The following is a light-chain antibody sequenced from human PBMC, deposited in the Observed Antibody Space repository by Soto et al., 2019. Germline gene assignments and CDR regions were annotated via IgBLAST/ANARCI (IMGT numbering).Light chain of an antibody. J-gene: IGKJ5*01. V-gene: IGKV3-11*01. CDR2: DAS. Sequence: EIVLTQSPATMSVSPCNRATLSCRASQSVTSYLAWYQQRPGQAPRLLIYDASRRATGIPARFSGSGSGADFTLTISSLEPEDFAVYYCQQRSSWPITFGQGTRLEIK. CDR1: QSVTSY. CDR3: QQRSSWPIT.